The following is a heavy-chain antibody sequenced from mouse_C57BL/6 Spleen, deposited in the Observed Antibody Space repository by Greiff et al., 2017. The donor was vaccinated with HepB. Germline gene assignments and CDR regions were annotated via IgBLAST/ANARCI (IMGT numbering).Heavy chain of an antibody. J-gene: IGHJ1*03. CDR2: INPSTGGT. CDR3: AKGITTVVATGGYFDV. CDR1: GYSFTGYY. V-gene: IGHV1-42*01. D-gene: IGHD1-1*01. Sequence: EVQLQESGPELVKPGASVKISCKASGYSFTGYYMNWVKQSPEKSLEWIGEINPSTGGTTYNQKFKAKATLTVDKSSSTAYMQLKSLTSEDSAVYYCAKGITTVVATGGYFDVWGTGTTVTVSS.